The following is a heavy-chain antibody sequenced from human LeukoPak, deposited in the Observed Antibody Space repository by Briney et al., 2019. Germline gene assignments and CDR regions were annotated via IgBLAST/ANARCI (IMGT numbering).Heavy chain of an antibody. J-gene: IGHJ4*02. CDR2: INHSGST. CDR1: GGSFSGYY. CDR3: ARFGRTGFIAYYYDSGGYYSYYFDY. D-gene: IGHD3-22*01. V-gene: IGHV4-34*01. Sequence: SETLSLTCAVYGGSFSGYYWSWIRQPPGKGLEWIGEINHSGSTNYNPSLKSRVTISVDTSKNQFSLKLSSVTAADTAVYYCARFGRTGFIAYYYDSGGYYSYYFDYWGQGTLVTVSS.